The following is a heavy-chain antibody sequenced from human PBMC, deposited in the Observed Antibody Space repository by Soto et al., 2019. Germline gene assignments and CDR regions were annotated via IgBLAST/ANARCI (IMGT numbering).Heavy chain of an antibody. V-gene: IGHV5-51*01. CDR1: GYSFTSYW. CDR2: IYPGDSDT. J-gene: IGHJ6*02. CDR3: ARHGLNYYYGMDV. Sequence: WASVKVSCKGSGYSFTSYWIGWVRQMPGKGLEWMGIIYPGDSDTRYSPSFQGQVTISADKSIGTAYLQWSSLKASDTAMYYCARHGLNYYYGMDVWGQGTTVTVSS. D-gene: IGHD3-10*01.